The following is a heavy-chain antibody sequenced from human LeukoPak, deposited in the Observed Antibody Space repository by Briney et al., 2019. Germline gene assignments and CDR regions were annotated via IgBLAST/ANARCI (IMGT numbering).Heavy chain of an antibody. V-gene: IGHV3-53*01. Sequence: GGSLRLSCAASGFTVSSNYMSWVRQAPGKGLEWVSVIYSGGSTYYADSVKGRFTISRDNSKNTLYLQMNSLRAEDTAVYYCARQTEYYYDSSGYYSFDYWGQGTLVTVSS. CDR3: ARQTEYYYDSSGYYSFDY. CDR1: GFTVSSNY. D-gene: IGHD3-22*01. CDR2: IYSGGST. J-gene: IGHJ4*02.